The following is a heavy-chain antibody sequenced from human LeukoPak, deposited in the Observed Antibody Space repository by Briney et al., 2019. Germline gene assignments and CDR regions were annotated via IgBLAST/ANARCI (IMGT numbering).Heavy chain of an antibody. J-gene: IGHJ1*01. CDR1: GFTFSSYW. D-gene: IGHD3-22*01. CDR3: ARDRLLYYYDSGPTGHFQH. CDR2: IKQDGSEK. V-gene: IGHV3-7*01. Sequence: GGSLRLSCAASGFTFSSYWMSWVRQAPGKGLEWVANIKQDGSEKYYVDSVKGRFTISRDNAKNSLYLQMSSLRADDTAVYYCARDRLLYYYDSGPTGHFQHWGQGTLVTV.